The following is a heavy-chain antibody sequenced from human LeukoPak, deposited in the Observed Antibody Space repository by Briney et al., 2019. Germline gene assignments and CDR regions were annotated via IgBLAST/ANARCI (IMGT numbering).Heavy chain of an antibody. V-gene: IGHV4-30-2*01. CDR2: IYHSGST. D-gene: IGHD3-22*01. Sequence: PSETLSLTCAVSGGSISSGGYSWSWIRQPPGKGLEWIGYIYHSGSTYYNPSLKSRVTISVDRSKIQFSLKLSSVTAADTAVYYCARVPSSGYYWGALDYWGQGTLVTVSS. CDR1: GGSISSGGYS. CDR3: ARVPSSGYYWGALDY. J-gene: IGHJ4*02.